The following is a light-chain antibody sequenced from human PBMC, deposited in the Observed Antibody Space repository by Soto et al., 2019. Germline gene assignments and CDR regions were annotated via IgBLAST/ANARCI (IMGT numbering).Light chain of an antibody. CDR2: DNT. V-gene: IGLV1-40*01. Sequence: QSVLTQPASVSGAPGQRVTISCTGSSSNIGAGYDVHWYQHLPGRAPKLFIYDNTNRPSGVPHRFSGSKSGTSASLAITGLQGENAADYYCLSFGRRLSVVFGGGTKLTVL. J-gene: IGLJ2*01. CDR1: SSNIGAGYD. CDR3: LSFGRRLSVV.